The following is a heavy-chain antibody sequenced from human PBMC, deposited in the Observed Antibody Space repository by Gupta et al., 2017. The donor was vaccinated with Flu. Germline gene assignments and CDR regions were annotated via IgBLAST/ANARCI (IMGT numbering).Heavy chain of an antibody. D-gene: IGHD3-10*01. V-gene: IGHV3-74*01. CDR2: ISGDENSI. Sequence: ISGDENSISYADSVEGRFTISRDNTKNTVYLQMNSLRAEDTAVYYCAREGTRFSVNTDAFDIWGQGTIVTVSS. J-gene: IGHJ3*02. CDR3: AREGTRFSVNTDAFDI.